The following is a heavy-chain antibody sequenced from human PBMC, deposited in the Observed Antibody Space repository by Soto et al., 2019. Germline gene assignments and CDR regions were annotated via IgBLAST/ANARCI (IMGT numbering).Heavy chain of an antibody. Sequence: GASVKVSCKASGFSFLSFAVQWVRQTRGQRLEWIGSVVVATGNTVYSPKFQDRATITGDMSTNIAYMNLGSLTSEDTAIYYCAATDFPSPGGGPWGQGTLVTV. CDR3: AATDFPSPGGGP. J-gene: IGHJ5*02. D-gene: IGHD3-3*01. CDR2: VVVATGNT. CDR1: GFSFLSFA. V-gene: IGHV1-58*01.